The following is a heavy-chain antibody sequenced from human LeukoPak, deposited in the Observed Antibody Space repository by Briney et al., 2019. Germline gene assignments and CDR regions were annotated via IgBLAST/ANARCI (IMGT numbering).Heavy chain of an antibody. J-gene: IGHJ5*02. CDR1: GVSISSHF. V-gene: IGHV4-59*11. Sequence: SETLSLTCTVPGVSISSHFWSWIRQPPGKGLEWIGYIYYSGSTNYNPSLQSRVTISVATSKNQFSLKLSSVTAADTAVYYCARDGASWGLSWFDPWGQGTLVTVSS. D-gene: IGHD7-27*01. CDR3: ARDGASWGLSWFDP. CDR2: IYYSGST.